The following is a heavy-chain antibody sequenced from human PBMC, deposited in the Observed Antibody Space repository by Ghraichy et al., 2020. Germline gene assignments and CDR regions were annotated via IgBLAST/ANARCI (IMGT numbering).Heavy chain of an antibody. V-gene: IGHV3-23*01. Sequence: GGSLRLSCAASGFTLSNYAMTWVRQAAGKGLEWISSVDIRGGGKFYALSVRGRFTISRDNSKNTVDLQMNNLRVDDTAVYYCAKDRGLRGIIIPYWGQGTLVTVSS. D-gene: IGHD3-10*01. CDR3: AKDRGLRGIIIPY. CDR2: VDIRGGGK. J-gene: IGHJ4*02. CDR1: GFTLSNYA.